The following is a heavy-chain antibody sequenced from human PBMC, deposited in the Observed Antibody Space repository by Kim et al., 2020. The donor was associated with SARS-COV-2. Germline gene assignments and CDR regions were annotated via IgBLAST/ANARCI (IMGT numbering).Heavy chain of an antibody. CDR3: ARTLGYCSSTSCPLRPFDY. V-gene: IGHV1-18*01. Sequence: ASVKVSCKASGYTFTSYGISWVRQAPGQGLEWMGWISAYNGNTNYAQKLQGRVTMTTDTSTSTAYMELRSLRSDDTAVYYCARTLGYCSSTSCPLRPFDYWGQGTLVTVSS. CDR1: GYTFTSYG. CDR2: ISAYNGNT. D-gene: IGHD2-2*01. J-gene: IGHJ4*02.